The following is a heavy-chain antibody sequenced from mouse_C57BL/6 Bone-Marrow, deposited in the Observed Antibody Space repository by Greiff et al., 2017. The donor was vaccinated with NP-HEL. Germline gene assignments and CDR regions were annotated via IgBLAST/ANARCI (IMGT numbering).Heavy chain of an antibody. CDR2: IYPGSGST. V-gene: IGHV1-55*01. CDR3: AIYYHYGPYYFDY. Sequence: VKLKQPGAELVKPGASVKMSCKASGYTFTSYWITWVKQRPGQGLEWIGDIYPGSGSTNYNEKFKSKATLTVDTSSSTAYMQLSSLTSEDSAVYYCAIYYHYGPYYFDYWGQGTTLTVSS. J-gene: IGHJ2*01. CDR1: GYTFTSYW. D-gene: IGHD2-4*01.